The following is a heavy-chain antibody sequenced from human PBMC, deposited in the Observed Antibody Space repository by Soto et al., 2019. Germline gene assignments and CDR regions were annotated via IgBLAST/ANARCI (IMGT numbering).Heavy chain of an antibody. D-gene: IGHD3-10*01. Sequence: EVQLVESGGGLVQPGGSLRLSCVGSGFTFSSYSMDWVRQAPGKGLEWISYISSSSTTIHYVDSVKGRFTISIDNAKNPLSLQMTSLRDEDTSLYYCVRDAGSWGYWGQGTLVTVSS. CDR3: VRDAGSWGY. V-gene: IGHV3-48*02. CDR1: GFTFSSYS. CDR2: ISSSSTTI. J-gene: IGHJ4*02.